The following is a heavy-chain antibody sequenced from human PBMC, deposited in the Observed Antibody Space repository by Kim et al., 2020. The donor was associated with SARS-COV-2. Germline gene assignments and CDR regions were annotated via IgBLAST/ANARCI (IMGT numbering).Heavy chain of an antibody. D-gene: IGHD3-9*01. CDR1: GFTFSSYW. J-gene: IGHJ4*02. CDR3: ARDRGMGRYFDWFRH. V-gene: IGHV3-7*03. Sequence: GGSLRLSCAASGFTFSSYWMSWVRQAPGKGLEWVANIKQDGSEKYYVDSVKGRFTISRDNAKNSLYLQMNSLRAEDTAVYYCARDRGMGRYFDWFRHWGQGTLVTVSS. CDR2: IKQDGSEK.